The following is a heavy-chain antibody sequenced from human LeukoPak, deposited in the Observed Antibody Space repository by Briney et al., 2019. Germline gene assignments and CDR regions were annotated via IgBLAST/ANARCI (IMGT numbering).Heavy chain of an antibody. CDR1: GFTFDDYA. D-gene: IGHD2-15*01. V-gene: IGHV3-9*03. CDR2: ISWNSGSI. CDR3: AKGGLRYCSGGSCYSYFDY. Sequence: GGSLRLSCAASGFTFDDYAMHWVRQAPGKGLEWVSGISWNSGSIGYADSVKGRFTISRDNAKNSLYLQMNSLRAEDMALYYCAKGGLRYCSGGSCYSYFDYWGQGTLVTVSS. J-gene: IGHJ4*02.